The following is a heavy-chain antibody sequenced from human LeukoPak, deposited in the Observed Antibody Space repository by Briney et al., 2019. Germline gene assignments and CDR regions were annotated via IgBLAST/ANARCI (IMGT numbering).Heavy chain of an antibody. CDR2: INRSGGST. Sequence: PGGSLTLSCTVSGLSFSSYAMSWLRQAPGKGLEWVSSINRSGGSTYYADSMKGRSTIARDNSKNTLYLQMNSLRAEDTAVYYCAKRECDSWGANDYYYMDVWGKGTTVTVSS. J-gene: IGHJ6*03. D-gene: IGHD3-3*01. CDR1: GLSFSSYA. CDR3: AKRECDSWGANDYYYMDV. V-gene: IGHV3-23*01.